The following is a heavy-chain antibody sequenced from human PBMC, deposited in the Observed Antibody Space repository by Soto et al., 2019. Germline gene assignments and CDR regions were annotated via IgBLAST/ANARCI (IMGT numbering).Heavy chain of an antibody. CDR3: ARAGDSGYDYNPYYYYGMDV. D-gene: IGHD5-12*01. CDR1: GYTFTGYY. V-gene: IGHV1-2*04. CDR2: INPNSGGT. Sequence: ASVNVSCKASGYTFTGYYMHWVRQAPGQGLEWMGWINPNSGGTNYAQKFQGWVTMTRDTSISTAYMELSRLRSDDTAVYYCARAGDSGYDYNPYYYYGMDVWGQGTTVTVSS. J-gene: IGHJ6*02.